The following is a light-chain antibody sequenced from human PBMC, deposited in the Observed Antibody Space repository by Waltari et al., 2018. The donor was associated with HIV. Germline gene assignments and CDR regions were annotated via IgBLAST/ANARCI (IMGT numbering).Light chain of an antibody. CDR1: SSDVGGFHY. J-gene: IGLJ3*02. CDR2: EVS. V-gene: IGLV2-8*01. Sequence: QSALPQPPSASGSPGQSLTIPCTGTSSDVGGFHYASWSQQHPGKAPKLMIYEVSKRPSGVPDRFSGSKSGNTASLTVSGLQAEDEADYYCSSYAGSNNLNWVFGGVTKLTVL. CDR3: SSYAGSNNLNWV.